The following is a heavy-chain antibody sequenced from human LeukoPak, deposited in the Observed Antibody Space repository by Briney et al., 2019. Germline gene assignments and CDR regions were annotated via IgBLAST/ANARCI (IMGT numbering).Heavy chain of an antibody. CDR1: GFSLSNARMG. D-gene: IGHD3-16*01. J-gene: IGHJ4*02. V-gene: IGHV2-26*01. CDR2: IFSNDEK. Sequence: SVPVLVKPTETLTLTCTVSGFSLSNARMGVSWVRQPPGKALEWLAHIFSNDEKSYSTSLKSRLTISKDTSKSQVVLTMTNMDPVDTATYYCARIWGMASQFDYWGQGTLVTVSS. CDR3: ARIWGMASQFDY.